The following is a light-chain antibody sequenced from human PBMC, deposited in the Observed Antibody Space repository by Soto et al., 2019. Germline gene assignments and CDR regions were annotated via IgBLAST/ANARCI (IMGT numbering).Light chain of an antibody. CDR2: DAS. V-gene: IGKV3-11*01. CDR1: QRVSSS. Sequence: IVLTKSPSTLSFSPGERATLSSRASQRVSSSLAWYQQRPGQAPRLLIYDASNRATDIPVRFSGGGSGTDFTLTISNLEPEDFAVYYCQVRSNWPTWTFGQGTKVEI. J-gene: IGKJ1*01. CDR3: QVRSNWPTWT.